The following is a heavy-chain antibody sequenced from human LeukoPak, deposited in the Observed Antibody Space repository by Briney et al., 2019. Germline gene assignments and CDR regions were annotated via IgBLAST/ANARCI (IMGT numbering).Heavy chain of an antibody. CDR2: ISSRSSYI. CDR3: AELDITMIGGV. CDR1: GFTFSTYT. D-gene: IGHD3-10*02. J-gene: IGHJ6*04. V-gene: IGHV3-21*01. Sequence: GGSLRLSCAASGFTFSTYTMNWVRQAPGKGLEWVSSISSRSSYIYYADSVKGRFTISRDNAKNSLYLQMNSLRAEDTAVYYCAELDITMIGGVWGKGTTVTISS.